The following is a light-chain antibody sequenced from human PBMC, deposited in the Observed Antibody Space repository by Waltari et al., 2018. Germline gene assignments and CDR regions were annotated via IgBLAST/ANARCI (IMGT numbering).Light chain of an antibody. V-gene: IGKV4-1*01. CDR1: QSVLDNSNNKNY. J-gene: IGKJ1*01. Sequence: DIVMTQSPDSLAVSLGETATLNCKSSQSVLDNSNNKNYFAWYHRKPGQPPKMLIYWASTRESGVPDRFSGSGSGTDFTLTISSLQAEDVAVYYCQQYYSTPQTFGQGTNVEIE. CDR2: WAS. CDR3: QQYYSTPQT.